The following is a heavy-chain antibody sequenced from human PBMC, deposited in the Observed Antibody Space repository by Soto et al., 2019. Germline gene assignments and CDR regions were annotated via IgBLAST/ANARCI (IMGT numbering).Heavy chain of an antibody. Sequence: GGALRLSCATSGFAFSSYAMCCVRRAPGKSLEWFSAISGSGGSTYYADSVKGRFTISRDNSKNTLYLQMNSLRAEDTAVYYCAKFAYDSSGYYYYYYYGMDVWGQGTTVTVSS. CDR1: GFAFSSYA. CDR2: ISGSGGST. V-gene: IGHV3-23*01. D-gene: IGHD3-22*01. CDR3: AKFAYDSSGYYYYYYYGMDV. J-gene: IGHJ6*02.